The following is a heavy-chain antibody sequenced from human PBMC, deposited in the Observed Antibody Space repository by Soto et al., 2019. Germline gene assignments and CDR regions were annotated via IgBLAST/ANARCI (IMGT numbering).Heavy chain of an antibody. CDR3: AKGGAASEYYFDY. V-gene: IGHV3-30*18. D-gene: IGHD6-19*01. J-gene: IGHJ4*02. CDR2: ISYDGSNK. CDR1: GFTFSSYG. Sequence: GGSLRLSCAAPGFTFSSYGMHWVRQAPGKGLEWVAVISYDGSNKYYADSVKGRLTISRDNSKNTLYLQMNSLRAEDTAVYYCAKGGAASEYYFDYWGQGTLVTVSS.